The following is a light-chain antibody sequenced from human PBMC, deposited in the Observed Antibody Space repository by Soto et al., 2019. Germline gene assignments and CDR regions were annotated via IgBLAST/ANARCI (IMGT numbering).Light chain of an antibody. J-gene: IGLJ2*01. V-gene: IGLV2-14*01. CDR1: MRDVGAYNL. CDR2: EVS. Sequence: QSALTQPASVSGSAGQSITISCSGTMRDVGAYNLVSWYQQHPGTAPKLIIYEVSNRPSGVSNRFSGSKSGNTASLTISGLQAEDEADYYCSSYTNTNTPVVFGGGTKLTVL. CDR3: SSYTNTNTPVV.